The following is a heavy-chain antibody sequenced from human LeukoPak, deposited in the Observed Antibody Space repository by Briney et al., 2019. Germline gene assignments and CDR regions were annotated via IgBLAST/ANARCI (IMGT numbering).Heavy chain of an antibody. V-gene: IGHV1-2*02. CDR1: GYTFTGYY. Sequence: ASVKVSCKASGYTFTGYYMHWVRQAPGQGLEWMGWINPNSGGTNYAQKFQGRVTMTRDTSISTAYMELSRLRSDDTAVYYCARVQSGSPLYYYYMDVWGKGTTVTVSS. J-gene: IGHJ6*03. D-gene: IGHD1-26*01. CDR3: ARVQSGSPLYYYYMDV. CDR2: INPNSGGT.